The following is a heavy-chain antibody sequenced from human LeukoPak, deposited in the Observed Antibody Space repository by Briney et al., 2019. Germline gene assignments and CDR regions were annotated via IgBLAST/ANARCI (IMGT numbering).Heavy chain of an antibody. CDR2: ISGSGGST. D-gene: IGHD3-22*01. CDR3: AKADTGYYMYYFVH. CDR1: GFTFSSYA. V-gene: IGHV3-23*01. J-gene: IGHJ4*02. Sequence: GGSLRLSCAASGFTFSSYAMSWVRQAPGKGLEWVSAISGSGGSTYYADSVKGRFTISRDNSRNTLYLQMNNLRSEDTAVYFCAKADTGYYMYYFVHWGQGTLVTVSS.